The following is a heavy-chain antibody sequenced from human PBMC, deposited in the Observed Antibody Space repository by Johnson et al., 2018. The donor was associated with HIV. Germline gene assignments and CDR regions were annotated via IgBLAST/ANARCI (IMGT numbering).Heavy chain of an antibody. V-gene: IGHV3-30*03. CDR2: ISYDGSNK. J-gene: IGHJ3*02. CDR3: ARGKGAAAGLDAFDI. Sequence: QMQLVESGGGVVQPGRSLRLSCAASGLTFSSYGMHWVRQAPGKGLEWVAVISYDGSNKYYADSVKGRFTISRDNARNSLYLQMNSLRAEDTALYFCARGKGAAAGLDAFDIWGQGIMVTVSS. CDR1: GLTFSSYG. D-gene: IGHD6-13*01.